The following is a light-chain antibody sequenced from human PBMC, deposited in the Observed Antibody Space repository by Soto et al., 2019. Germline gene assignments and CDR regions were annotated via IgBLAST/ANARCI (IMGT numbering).Light chain of an antibody. CDR2: RNN. CDR3: AAWDDRLSGLV. J-gene: IGLJ2*01. CDR1: SYNIGSNY. Sequence: QSVLTQPPSASGTPGQRVTISCSGSSYNIGSNYVYWYHQLPGTAPKLVIYRNNQRPSGVPDRISGSKSGTSASLAISGLRSEDEADYYCAAWDDRLSGLVSGRGTKLTVL. V-gene: IGLV1-47*01.